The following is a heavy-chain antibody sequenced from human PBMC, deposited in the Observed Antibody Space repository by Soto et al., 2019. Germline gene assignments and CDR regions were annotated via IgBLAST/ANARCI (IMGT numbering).Heavy chain of an antibody. V-gene: IGHV3-30*18. J-gene: IGHJ6*02. CDR2: ISYDGSNK. CDR1: GFTFSSYG. D-gene: IGHD2-2*01. CDR3: AKGRYCSSTSCSTMDV. Sequence: GGSLRLSCAASGFTFSSYGMHWVRQAPGKGLEWVAVISYDGSNKYYADSVKGRFTISRDNSKNTLYLQMNSLRAEDTAVYYCAKGRYCSSTSCSTMDVWGQGTTVTVS.